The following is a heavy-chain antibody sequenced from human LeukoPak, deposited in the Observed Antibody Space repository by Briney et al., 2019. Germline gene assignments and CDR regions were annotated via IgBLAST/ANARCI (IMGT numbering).Heavy chain of an antibody. CDR3: ARDSGRSGFDP. D-gene: IGHD3-10*01. V-gene: IGHV3-66*01. CDR1: GFTVSSNY. J-gene: IGHJ5*02. Sequence: GGSLRLSCAASGFTVSSNYMSWVRQAPGKGPEWVSVIYSGGSTYYADSVRGRFTISRDNAKNSLYLQMNSLRAEDTAVYYCARDSGRSGFDPWGQGTLVTVSS. CDR2: IYSGGST.